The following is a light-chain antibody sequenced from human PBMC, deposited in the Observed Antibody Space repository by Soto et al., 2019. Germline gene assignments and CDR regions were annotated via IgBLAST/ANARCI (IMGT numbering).Light chain of an antibody. J-gene: IGLJ2*01. CDR3: SSYAGSGVVI. V-gene: IGLV2-23*02. CDR1: SSDVGSNNV. CDR2: EVT. Sequence: QSALTQPASVSGSPGQSITISCTGTSSDVGSNNVVSWYQQHPGKAPKLMIYEVTERPSGVSNRFSGSKSGNTASLTVSGRQAEDEADYYCSSYAGSGVVIFGGGTKLTVL.